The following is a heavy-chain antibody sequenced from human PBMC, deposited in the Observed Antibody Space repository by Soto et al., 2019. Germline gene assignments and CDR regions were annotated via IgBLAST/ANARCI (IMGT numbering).Heavy chain of an antibody. V-gene: IGHV1-58*01. Sequence: GASVKVSCKASGFTFTSSAVQWVRQARGQRLEWIGWIVVGSGNTNYAQKFQERVTITRDMSTSTAYMELSSLRSEDTAVYYCAAWAPYNWNDVNYWGQGTLVTVSS. D-gene: IGHD1-20*01. CDR2: IVVGSGNT. CDR3: AAWAPYNWNDVNY. J-gene: IGHJ4*02. CDR1: GFTFTSSA.